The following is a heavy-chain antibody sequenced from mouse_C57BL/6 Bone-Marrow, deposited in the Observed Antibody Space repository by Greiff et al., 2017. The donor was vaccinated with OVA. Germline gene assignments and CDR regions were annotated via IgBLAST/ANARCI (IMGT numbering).Heavy chain of an antibody. V-gene: IGHV5-12*01. Sequence: EVQVVESGGGLVQPGGSLKLSCAASGFTFSDYYMYWVRQTPEKRLEWVAYISNGGGSTYYPDTVKGRFTISRDNAKNTLYLQMSRLKSEDTAMYYCARHPYYDYYAMDYWGQGTSVTVSS. CDR2: ISNGGGST. J-gene: IGHJ4*01. D-gene: IGHD2-10*01. CDR1: GFTFSDYY. CDR3: ARHPYYDYYAMDY.